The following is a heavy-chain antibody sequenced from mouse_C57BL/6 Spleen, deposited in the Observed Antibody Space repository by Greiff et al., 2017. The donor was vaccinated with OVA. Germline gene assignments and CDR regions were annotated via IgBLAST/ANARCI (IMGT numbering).Heavy chain of an antibody. CDR2: ISYDGSN. CDR1: GYSITSGYY. CDR3: AKDWDGAY. D-gene: IGHD4-1*01. J-gene: IGHJ3*01. Sequence: EVQLKESGPGLVKPSQSLSLTCSVTGYSITSGYYWNWIRQFPGNKLEWMGYISYDGSNNYNPSLKNRISITRDTSKNQFFLKLNSVTTEDTATYYCAKDWDGAYWGQGTLVTVSA. V-gene: IGHV3-6*01.